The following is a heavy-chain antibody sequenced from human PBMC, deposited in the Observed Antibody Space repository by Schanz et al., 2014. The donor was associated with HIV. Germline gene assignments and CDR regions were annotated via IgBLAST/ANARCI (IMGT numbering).Heavy chain of an antibody. CDR3: ARGRYSGSYYNY. Sequence: QVQLVQSGAEVKKPGASVTVSCKASGYTFSNYAINWVRQAPGQGLEWMGDIIPMYGISNDAQRFQGRVTITADESTSTAYMELSSLRSEDTAVYYCARGRYSGSYYNYWGQGTLVTVSS. CDR1: GYTFSNYA. V-gene: IGHV1-69*01. CDR2: IIPMYGIS. D-gene: IGHD1-26*01. J-gene: IGHJ4*02.